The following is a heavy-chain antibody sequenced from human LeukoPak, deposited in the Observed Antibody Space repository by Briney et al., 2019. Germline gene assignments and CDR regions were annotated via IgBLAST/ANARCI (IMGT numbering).Heavy chain of an antibody. CDR2: IIPIFGTA. Sequence: GASVKVSCKASGGTFSSYAISWVRQAPGQGLEWMGGIIPIFGTANYEQKFQGRVTITTDESTSPAYMELSSLRSEDTAVYYCARGSDSSGYYFRGYFDYWGQGTLVTVSS. V-gene: IGHV1-69*05. D-gene: IGHD3-22*01. CDR3: ARGSDSSGYYFRGYFDY. CDR1: GGTFSSYA. J-gene: IGHJ4*02.